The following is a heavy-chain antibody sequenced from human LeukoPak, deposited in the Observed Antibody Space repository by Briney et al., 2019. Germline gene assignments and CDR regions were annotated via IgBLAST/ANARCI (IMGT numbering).Heavy chain of an antibody. V-gene: IGHV3-21*01. CDR3: ARTDTAMVAMYYFDY. CDR1: GFTFSSYS. CDR2: ISSSSSYI. D-gene: IGHD5-18*01. Sequence: GGSLRLSCAASGFTFSSYSMNWVRQAPGKGLEWVSSISSSSSYIYYADSVKGRFTISRDNAKNSLYLQMISLRAEDTAVYYCARTDTAMVAMYYFDYWGQGTLVTVSS. J-gene: IGHJ4*02.